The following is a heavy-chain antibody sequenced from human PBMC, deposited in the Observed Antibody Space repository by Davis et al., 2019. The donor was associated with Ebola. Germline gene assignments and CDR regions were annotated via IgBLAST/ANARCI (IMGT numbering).Heavy chain of an antibody. CDR1: GFTFSDYY. Sequence: GESLKISCAASGFTFSDYYMSWIRQAPGKGLEWVSYISSSGSTIYYADSVKGRFTISRDNAKNSLYLQMNSLRAEDTAVYYCARAGYSSGWRRTPLGYWGQGTLVTVSS. J-gene: IGHJ4*02. V-gene: IGHV3-11*01. CDR3: ARAGYSSGWRRTPLGY. D-gene: IGHD6-19*01. CDR2: ISSSGSTI.